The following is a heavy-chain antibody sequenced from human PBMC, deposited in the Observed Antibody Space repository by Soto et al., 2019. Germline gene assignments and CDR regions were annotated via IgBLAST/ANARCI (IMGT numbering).Heavy chain of an antibody. J-gene: IGHJ6*02. V-gene: IGHV1-2*04. CDR3: ARSLRRGATVTTNYYYYGMDG. CDR1: GYTFTDYY. Sequence: ASVKVSCKASGYTFTDYYMHWVRQAPGQGLEWMGWINPNSGGTNYAQKFQGWVTMTRDTSISTAYMELSRLRSDDTAVYYCARSLRRGATVTTNYYYYGMDGWGQGPMVTVSS. D-gene: IGHD4-17*01. CDR2: INPNSGGT.